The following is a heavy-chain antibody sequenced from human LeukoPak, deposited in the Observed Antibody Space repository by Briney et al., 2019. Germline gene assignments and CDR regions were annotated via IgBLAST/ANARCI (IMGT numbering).Heavy chain of an antibody. V-gene: IGHV4-59*08. Sequence: SETLSLTCNVSGGSISSYYWSWIRQPPGKGLEWIGYIYYSGSTTYTTSLKSRVTISVDTSKNQFSLKLSSVTAADTPVYYCARHWLRANHWFDPWGQGTLVTVSS. CDR3: ARHWLRANHWFDP. CDR1: GGSISSYY. D-gene: IGHD5-12*01. J-gene: IGHJ5*02. CDR2: IYYSGST.